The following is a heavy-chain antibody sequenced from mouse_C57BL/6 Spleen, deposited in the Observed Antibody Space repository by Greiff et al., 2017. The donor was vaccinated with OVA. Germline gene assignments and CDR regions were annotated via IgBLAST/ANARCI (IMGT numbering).Heavy chain of an antibody. J-gene: IGHJ3*01. V-gene: IGHV1-82*01. CDR2: IYPGDGDT. CDR3: AKKHSNYGGFAY. Sequence: VQLQQSGPELVKPGASVKISCKASGYAFSSSWMNWVKQRPGQGLEWIGRIYPGDGDTNYNGQFKGKATLTADKSSSTAYMQLSSLTSEDSAVYFCAKKHSNYGGFAYWGQGTLVTVSA. D-gene: IGHD2-5*01. CDR1: GYAFSSSW.